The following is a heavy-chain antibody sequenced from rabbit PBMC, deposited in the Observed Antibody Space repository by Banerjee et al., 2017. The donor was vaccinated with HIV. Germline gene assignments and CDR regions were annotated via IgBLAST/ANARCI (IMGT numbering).Heavy chain of an antibody. Sequence: QEQLEESGGDLVKPGASLTLTCTASGFSFSSSYWICWVRQAPGKGLEWLACIRAGVRGAPASGSWAKGRFTISTTSSTTVTLQMTSLTAADTATYFCARHETGTSGWNFNLWGPGTLVTDS. V-gene: IGHV1S45*01. CDR2: IRAGVRGAP. CDR3: ARHETGTSGWNFNL. CDR1: GFSFSSSYW. J-gene: IGHJ4*01. D-gene: IGHD1-1*01.